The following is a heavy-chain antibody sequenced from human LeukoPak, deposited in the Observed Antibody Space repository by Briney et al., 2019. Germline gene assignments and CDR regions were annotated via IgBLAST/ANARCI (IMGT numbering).Heavy chain of an antibody. V-gene: IGHV3-7*01. Sequence: GGPLSSSCAAPGFTFNIYTRYWSAQPPGKGLGGWPNIKQDGSEKYYVDSVKGRFTISRDNAKNSLYLQMNSLRAEDTAVYYCARDGPMIVTTFDYWGQGTLVTVSS. CDR3: ARDGPMIVTTFDY. CDR1: GFTFNIYT. J-gene: IGHJ4*02. CDR2: IKQDGSEK. D-gene: IGHD3-22*01.